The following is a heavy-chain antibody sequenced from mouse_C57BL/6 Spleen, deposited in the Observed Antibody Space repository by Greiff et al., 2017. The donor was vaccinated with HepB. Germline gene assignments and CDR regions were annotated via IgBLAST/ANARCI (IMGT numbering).Heavy chain of an antibody. V-gene: IGHV8-12*01. J-gene: IGHJ1*03. CDR3: ARREDYGSHWYFDV. CDR1: GFSLSTSGMG. Sequence: QVTLKESGPGILQSSQTLSLTCSFSGFSLSTSGMGVSWIRQPSGKGLEWLAHIYWDDDKRYNPSLKSRLTISKDTSRNQVFLKITSVDTADTATYYCARREDYGSHWYFDVWGTGTTVTVSS. CDR2: IYWDDDK. D-gene: IGHD1-1*01.